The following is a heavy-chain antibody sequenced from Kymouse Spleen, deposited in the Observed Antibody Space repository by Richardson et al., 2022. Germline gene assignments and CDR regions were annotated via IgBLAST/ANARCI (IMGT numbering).Heavy chain of an antibody. CDR1: GGSFSGYY. D-gene: IGHD6-13*01. CDR3: ARMSIAAAGTYYYYYGMDV. V-gene: IGHV4-34*01. Sequence: QVQLQQWGAGLLKPSETLSLTCAVYGGSFSGYYWSWIRQPPGKGLEWIGEINHSGSTNYNPSLKSRVTISVDTSKNQFSLKLSSVTAADTAVYYCARMSIAAAGTYYYYYGMDVWGQGTTVTVSS. J-gene: IGHJ6*02. CDR2: INHSGST.